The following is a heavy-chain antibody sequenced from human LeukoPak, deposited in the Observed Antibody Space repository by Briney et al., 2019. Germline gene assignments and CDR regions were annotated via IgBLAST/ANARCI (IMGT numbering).Heavy chain of an antibody. J-gene: IGHJ5*02. D-gene: IGHD6-6*01. CDR2: INPNSGGT. CDR1: GYTFTGYY. CDR3: ARDTYSSSSQNWFDP. V-gene: IGHV1-2*02. Sequence: GASVKVSCKASGYTFTGYYMHWVRQAPGQGLEWMGWINPNSGGTNYAQKFQGRVTMTRDTSISTAYMELSRLRSDNTAVYYCARDTYSSSSQNWFDPWGQGTLVTVSS.